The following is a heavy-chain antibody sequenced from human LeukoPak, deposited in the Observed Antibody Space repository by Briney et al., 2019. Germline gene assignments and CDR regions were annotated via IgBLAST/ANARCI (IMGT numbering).Heavy chain of an antibody. J-gene: IGHJ4*02. V-gene: IGHV4-34*01. Sequence: SETLSLTCAVYGGSFSGYYWSWIRQPPGKGLEWIGEINHSGNTNYNPSLKSRVSMALDTSKNQLSLRLSSVTAADTAVYYCARGRIHSSKNYYDSSGYRYEYWGQGTLVTVSS. CDR3: ARGRIHSSKNYYDSSGYRYEY. CDR2: INHSGNT. D-gene: IGHD3-22*01. CDR1: GGSFSGYY.